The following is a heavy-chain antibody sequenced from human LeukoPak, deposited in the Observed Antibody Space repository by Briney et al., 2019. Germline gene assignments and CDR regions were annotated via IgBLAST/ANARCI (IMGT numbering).Heavy chain of an antibody. D-gene: IGHD4-17*01. CDR1: GESVSGFY. CDR3: ARGRYDGDYKGGFYYLDF. CDR2: ITHSGSY. V-gene: IGHV4-34*01. Sequence: SETQSLTCGVCGESVSGFYRTWIRQSPEKGLGLIAEITHSGSYTNNPSLKRRVTISVATPRNQVFLELTSVTAADTAVYYCARGRYDGDYKGGFYYLDFWGQGTQVTVSS. J-gene: IGHJ4*02.